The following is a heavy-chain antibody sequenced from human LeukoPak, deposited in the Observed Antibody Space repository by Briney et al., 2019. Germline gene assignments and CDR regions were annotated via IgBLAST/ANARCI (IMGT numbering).Heavy chain of an antibody. Sequence: SETLSLTCTVSGGSISGYFWIWIRQPPGVGLEWIGSINSRGSTYYNPSLKSRVTISVDTSNNQFSLKLSSVTAADTALYYCARQIAVAGEWAFDIWGQGTMVTVSS. J-gene: IGHJ3*02. V-gene: IGHV4-39*01. CDR2: INSRGST. CDR3: ARQIAVAGEWAFDI. D-gene: IGHD6-19*01. CDR1: GGSISGYF.